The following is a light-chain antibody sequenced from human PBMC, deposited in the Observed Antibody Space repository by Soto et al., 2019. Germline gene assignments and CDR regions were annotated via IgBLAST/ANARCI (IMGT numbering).Light chain of an antibody. CDR1: QSVSSSY. CDR3: QQYGGHGATGT. J-gene: IGKJ1*01. CDR2: GAS. Sequence: EIVLTQSPGTLSLSPGERATLSCRASQSVSSSYLAWYQQKPGQAPRLLIYGASSRATGIPDRFSGSGSGTDFTLTISRLEPEDFAVYSCQQYGGHGATGTLGQGTKVDIK. V-gene: IGKV3-20*01.